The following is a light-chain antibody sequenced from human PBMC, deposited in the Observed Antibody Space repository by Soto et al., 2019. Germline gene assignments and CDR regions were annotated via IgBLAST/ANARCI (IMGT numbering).Light chain of an antibody. Sequence: EIVLTQSPGTLSLSPGERATLSCRASQSVSSSYLAWYQQKPGQAPGLLIYGASSRATGIPDRFSGSGSGTDFTLTISRLEPEDFAVSFCQQYGSSPVTFGQGTRLEFK. V-gene: IGKV3-20*01. J-gene: IGKJ5*01. CDR2: GAS. CDR3: QQYGSSPVT. CDR1: QSVSSSY.